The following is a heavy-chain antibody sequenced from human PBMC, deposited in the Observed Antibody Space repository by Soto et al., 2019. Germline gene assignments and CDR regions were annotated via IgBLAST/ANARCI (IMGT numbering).Heavy chain of an antibody. J-gene: IGHJ4*02. D-gene: IGHD2-21*02. V-gene: IGHV1-69*08. CDR3: ARDRAYCGGDCYSPPDY. CDR1: GGTFSSYT. CDR2: IIPILGIA. Sequence: QVQLVQSGAEVKKPGSPVKVSCKASGGTFSSYTISWVRQAPGQGLEWMGRIIPILGIANYAQKFQGRVTITADKSTSTAYMELSSLRSEDTAVYYCARDRAYCGGDCYSPPDYWGQGTLVTVSS.